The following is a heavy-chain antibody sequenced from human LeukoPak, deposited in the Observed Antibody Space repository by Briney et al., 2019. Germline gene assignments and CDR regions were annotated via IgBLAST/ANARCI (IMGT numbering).Heavy chain of an antibody. D-gene: IGHD6-13*01. CDR3: AKGLRSWYYFDY. J-gene: IGHJ4*02. CDR2: ISGSGGST. Sequence: PGGSLRLSCAASGFTFSSYAMSWVRQAPGKGLEWVSAISGSGGSTYYADSVKGRFTISRDNSKNTLYPQMNSLRAEDTAVYYCAKGLRSWYYFDYWGQGTLVTVSS. V-gene: IGHV3-23*01. CDR1: GFTFSSYA.